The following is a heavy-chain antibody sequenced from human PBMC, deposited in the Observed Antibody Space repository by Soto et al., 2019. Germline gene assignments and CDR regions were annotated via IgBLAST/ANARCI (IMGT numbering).Heavy chain of an antibody. Sequence: SETLSLTCAVSAYSISSGYYWGWIRQPPGKGLEWIGSMFHSGSTYYNPSLKSRVTISVDTSKNQFSLNLRSVTAADTAVYFCARENLGTTVTTTVDFFDYWGQGTLVTVSS. D-gene: IGHD4-17*01. V-gene: IGHV4-38-2*02. CDR3: ARENLGTTVTTTVDFFDY. CDR2: MFHSGST. CDR1: AYSISSGYY. J-gene: IGHJ4*02.